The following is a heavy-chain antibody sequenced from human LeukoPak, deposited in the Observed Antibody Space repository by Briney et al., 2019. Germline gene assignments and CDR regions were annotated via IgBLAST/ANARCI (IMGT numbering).Heavy chain of an antibody. V-gene: IGHV4-59*08. D-gene: IGHD4-23*01. CDR1: GGSISSYY. J-gene: IGHJ4*02. Sequence: AETLSLTCTVSGGSISSYYWSWIRQPPGKGLEWIGYMYYSGSTNYNPSLKSRVTISGDTSKNQFSLKLRSVTAADTAVYYCARHQAIEVTFDYWGQGTLVTVST. CDR3: ARHQAIEVTFDY. CDR2: MYYSGST.